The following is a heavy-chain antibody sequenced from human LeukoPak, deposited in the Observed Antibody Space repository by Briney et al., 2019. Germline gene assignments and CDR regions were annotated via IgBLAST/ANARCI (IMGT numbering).Heavy chain of an antibody. CDR2: FYSGGST. V-gene: IGHV3-53*01. CDR1: GFTVSNNY. Sequence: GGSLRLSCAASGFTVSNNYMSWVRQAPGKGLEWVSVFYSGGSTYYADSVKGRFTSSRDNAKNTLYLQMNSLRAENTAEYYCANLSDYDTPFDHWGQGTLVTVSS. D-gene: IGHD3-22*01. J-gene: IGHJ4*02. CDR3: ANLSDYDTPFDH.